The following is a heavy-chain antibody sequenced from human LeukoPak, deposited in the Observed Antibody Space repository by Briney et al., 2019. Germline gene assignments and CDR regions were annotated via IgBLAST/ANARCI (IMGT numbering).Heavy chain of an antibody. CDR3: ARHSSRYYFDY. V-gene: IGHV4-59*08. Sequence: SETLSLTCTVSGGSISSYYWIWIRQPPGKGLEWIGYIYYSGSTNYNPSLKSRVTISVDTSKNQFSLNLSSVTAADTAVYYCARHSSRYYFDYWGQGTLVTVSS. CDR1: GGSISSYY. D-gene: IGHD6-6*01. J-gene: IGHJ4*02. CDR2: IYYSGST.